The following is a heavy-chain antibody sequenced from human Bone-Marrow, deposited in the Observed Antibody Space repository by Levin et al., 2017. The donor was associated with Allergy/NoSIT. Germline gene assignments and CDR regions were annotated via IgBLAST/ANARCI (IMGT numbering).Heavy chain of an antibody. J-gene: IGHJ4*02. Sequence: GGSLRLSCAASGFTLSTYWMHWVRRTPGKGLLWVARIKSDGSSTSYADSVKGRFTISRDNAKNTLYLQMNSLRAEDTAVYYCARGETISSWTSFDYWGRGSLVTVSS. CDR3: ARGETISSWTSFDY. V-gene: IGHV3-74*01. CDR2: IKSDGSST. D-gene: IGHD2-2*01. CDR1: GFTLSTYW.